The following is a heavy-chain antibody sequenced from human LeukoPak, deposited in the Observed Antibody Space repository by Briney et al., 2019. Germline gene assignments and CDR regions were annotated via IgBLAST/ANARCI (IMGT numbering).Heavy chain of an antibody. CDR2: VYYSGST. CDR3: ARETLEGKFDP. Sequence: SETLSLTCNISAGSIRNYYWTWFRQPPGKGLEWIGYVYYSGSTNYNLSLKSRVTISMDTSKNQFSLKLSSVTAADTAVYYCARETLEGKFDPWGQGILVTVSS. D-gene: IGHD1-1*01. V-gene: IGHV4-59*01. CDR1: AGSIRNYY. J-gene: IGHJ5*02.